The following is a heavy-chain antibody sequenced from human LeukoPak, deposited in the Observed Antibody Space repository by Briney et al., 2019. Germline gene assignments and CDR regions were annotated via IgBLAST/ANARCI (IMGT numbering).Heavy chain of an antibody. D-gene: IGHD6-6*01. CDR2: IYTSGST. CDR3: ARMSYSSSSGNYYYMDV. J-gene: IGHJ6*03. V-gene: IGHV4-4*07. Sequence: SETLSLTCTVSGGSISSYYWSWIRQPAGKGLEWIGRIYTSGSTNYNPSLKSRVTISVDTSKNQFSLKLSSVTAADTAVYYCARMSYSSSSGNYYYMDVWGKGTTVTVSS. CDR1: GGSISSYY.